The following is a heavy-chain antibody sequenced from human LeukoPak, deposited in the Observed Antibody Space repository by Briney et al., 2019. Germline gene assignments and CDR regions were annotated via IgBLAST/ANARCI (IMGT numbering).Heavy chain of an antibody. Sequence: SETLSLTCTVSGGSISGYYWSWIRQPPGKGLEWIGYIYYSVSTNYNPSLKSRVTISVDTSKNQFSLKLSSVTAADTAVYYCARVDYDMLTGYYTHFDYWGQGTLVTVSS. J-gene: IGHJ4*02. CDR2: IYYSVST. V-gene: IGHV4-59*01. D-gene: IGHD3-9*01. CDR3: ARVDYDMLTGYYTHFDY. CDR1: GGSISGYY.